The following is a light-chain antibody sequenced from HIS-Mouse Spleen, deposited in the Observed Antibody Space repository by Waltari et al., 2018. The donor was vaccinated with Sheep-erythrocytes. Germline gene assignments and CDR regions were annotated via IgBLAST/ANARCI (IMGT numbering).Light chain of an antibody. Sequence: QSALTQPRSVSGSPGQSVTISCTRTSSDVGGYNYVSWYQQHPGKATKLMIYDVSKRPSGVPDRFSGSKSGNTASLTISGLQAEDEADYYCCSYAGSYNHVFATGTKVTVL. J-gene: IGLJ1*01. V-gene: IGLV2-11*01. CDR1: SSDVGGYNY. CDR2: DVS. CDR3: CSYAGSYNHV.